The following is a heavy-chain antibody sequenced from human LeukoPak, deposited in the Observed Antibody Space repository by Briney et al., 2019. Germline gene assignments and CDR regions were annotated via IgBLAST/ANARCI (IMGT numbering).Heavy chain of an antibody. CDR1: GFAVSSNY. CDR3: ARGTNYYDSTGMSD. V-gene: IGHV3-53*01. J-gene: IGHJ4*02. CDR2: LYSNNIT. D-gene: IGHD3-22*01. Sequence: GGSLRLSCEASGFAVSSNYMSWVRQAPGKGLEWVSVLYSNNITYYADSVKGRFTISRDNSKNTLYLQVNSLRAEDTAVYFCARGTNYYDSTGMSDWGQGTLVTVSS.